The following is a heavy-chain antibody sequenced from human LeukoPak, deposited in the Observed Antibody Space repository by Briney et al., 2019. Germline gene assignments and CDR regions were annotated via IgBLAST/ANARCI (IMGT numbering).Heavy chain of an antibody. D-gene: IGHD2-15*01. V-gene: IGHV1-24*01. Sequence: GASVKVSCKVSGYTLTELSMHWVRQAPGKGLEWMGGFDPEDGETIYAQKFQGRVTMTEDTSTDTAYMELSSLRSEDTAVYYCATGVDPGCCSGGSCYLGYYYGMDVWGQGTTVTVSS. CDR1: GYTLTELS. CDR3: ATGVDPGCCSGGSCYLGYYYGMDV. CDR2: FDPEDGET. J-gene: IGHJ6*02.